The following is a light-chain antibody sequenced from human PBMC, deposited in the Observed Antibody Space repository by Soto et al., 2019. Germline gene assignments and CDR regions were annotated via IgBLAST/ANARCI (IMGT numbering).Light chain of an antibody. CDR3: QEYNDNPWT. CDR1: QSISSW. J-gene: IGKJ1*01. Sequence: DIQMTQSPSTLSASVGDRITITCRASQSISSWLAWYQQKPGKAPKLLIYKASSLESGVPSRFSGSGSGTGFTLTISSLQADDFATYYCQEYNDNPWTFGPGTKVEIK. CDR2: KAS. V-gene: IGKV1-5*03.